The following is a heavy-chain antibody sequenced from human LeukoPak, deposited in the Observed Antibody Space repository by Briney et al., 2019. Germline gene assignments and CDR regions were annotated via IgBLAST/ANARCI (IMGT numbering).Heavy chain of an antibody. CDR3: AKANPLIVGARAGGPINF. Sequence: GRSLGLSCAASGFTFSSYGMHWVRQAPGKGLEWVAVIWYDGSNKYYADSVKGRFTISRDNSKNTLYLQMNSLRTEDTAVYYCAKANPLIVGARAGGPINFWGQGTMVTVSS. CDR1: GFTFSSYG. V-gene: IGHV3-33*06. CDR2: IWYDGSNK. D-gene: IGHD1-26*01. J-gene: IGHJ3*01.